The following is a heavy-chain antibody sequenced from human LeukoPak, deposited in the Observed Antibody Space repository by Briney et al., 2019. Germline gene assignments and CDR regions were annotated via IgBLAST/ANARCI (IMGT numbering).Heavy chain of an antibody. Sequence: GGSLRLSCAASGFTFDDYAMHWVRQAPGKGLEWVSGISWNSGSIGYADSVKGRFTISRDNAKNSLYLQMNSLRAEDTALYYCAKVGSGWSYWSQGTLVTVSS. CDR3: AKVGSGWSY. J-gene: IGHJ4*02. V-gene: IGHV3-9*01. CDR1: GFTFDDYA. CDR2: ISWNSGSI. D-gene: IGHD6-19*01.